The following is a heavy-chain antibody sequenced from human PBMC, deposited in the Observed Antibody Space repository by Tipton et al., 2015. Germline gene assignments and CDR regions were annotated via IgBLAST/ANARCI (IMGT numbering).Heavy chain of an antibody. CDR3: ARDVDDYGGNSGPREYYGKDV. CDR2: IYTSDST. D-gene: IGHD4-23*01. Sequence: TLSLTCTVSGGSISSYYWSWIRQPAGRGLEWIGLIYTSDSTKYNPSLKSRVTISVDTSKNQFSLKLSSVTAADTAVYYCARDVDDYGGNSGPREYYGKDVWGQGTTVTVSS. V-gene: IGHV4-4*07. J-gene: IGHJ6*02. CDR1: GGSISSYY.